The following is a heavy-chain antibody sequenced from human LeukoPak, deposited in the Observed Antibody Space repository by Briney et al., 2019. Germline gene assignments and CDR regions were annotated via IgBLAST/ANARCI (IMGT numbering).Heavy chain of an antibody. D-gene: IGHD3-10*01. V-gene: IGHV3-33*01. J-gene: IGHJ6*02. CDR3: ARKSAYYGSGSSIGYYYYYGMDV. CDR2: IWYDGSNK. CDR1: GFTFSSYG. Sequence: GGSLRLSCAASGFTFSSYGMHWVRQAPGKGLEWVAVIWYDGSNKYYADSVKGRLTISRDNSKNTLYLQMNSLRAEDTAVYYCARKSAYYGSGSSIGYYYYYGMDVWGQGTTVTVSS.